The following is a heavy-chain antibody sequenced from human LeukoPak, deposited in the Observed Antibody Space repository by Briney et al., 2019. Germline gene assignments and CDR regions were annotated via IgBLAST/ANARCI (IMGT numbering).Heavy chain of an antibody. Sequence: ASVKVSCKTSGYTFTSYYISWVRQAPGQGLEWMAWISAYNGNTKYAQKFQGRVTMTTDTSTSTAYMELRSLRSDDTAVYYCARDPLRFGELLGYFDYWGQGTLVTVSS. CDR2: ISAYNGNT. D-gene: IGHD3-10*01. J-gene: IGHJ4*02. CDR1: GYTFTSYY. CDR3: ARDPLRFGELLGYFDY. V-gene: IGHV1-18*01.